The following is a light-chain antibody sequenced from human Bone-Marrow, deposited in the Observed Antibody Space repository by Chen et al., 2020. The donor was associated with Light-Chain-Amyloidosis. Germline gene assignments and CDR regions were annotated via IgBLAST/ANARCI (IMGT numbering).Light chain of an antibody. V-gene: IGLV8-61*01. J-gene: IGLJ3*02. Sequence: QTVVTQEPSFSVSPGETVTLTCGLSSGSVSVSPSPTWYQQTPGQPPLTPIGSTKTRSSGVPDRVSASILGNKAALTITGVQVDDEADYYCVVFLGSGIWEFGGGTKLTVL. CDR1: SGSVSVSPS. CDR3: VVFLGSGIWE. CDR2: STK.